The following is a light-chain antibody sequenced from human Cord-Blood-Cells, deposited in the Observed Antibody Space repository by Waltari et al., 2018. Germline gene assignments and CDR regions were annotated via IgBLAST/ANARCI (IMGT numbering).Light chain of an antibody. CDR1: QSVLYSSNHKNY. Sequence: DIVMTQSPDSLAVSLGERDTIHCKSSQSVLYSSNHKNYLAWYQQKPGRPPKLLIYWASTRESGVPARFSGSGSGTDFTRTISSLQAEDVAVYYCQQYYSTPPTFGQGTKVEIK. V-gene: IGKV4-1*01. CDR2: WAS. J-gene: IGKJ1*01. CDR3: QQYYSTPPT.